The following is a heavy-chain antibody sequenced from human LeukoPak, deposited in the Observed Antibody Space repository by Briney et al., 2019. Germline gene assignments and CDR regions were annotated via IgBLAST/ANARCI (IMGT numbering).Heavy chain of an antibody. CDR3: AKPVSGGLAVTADWFHP. CDR2: INANSGTT. Sequence: GGSLRLSCAASGFAFSFYAMSWLRQPPGKGLEWVSTINANSGTTSYAASVRGRFTISRDNSKNTLYLQVNTPRADDTATYYCAKPVSGGLAVTADWFHPWGQGTLVVVSS. D-gene: IGHD6-19*01. V-gene: IGHV3-23*01. J-gene: IGHJ5*01. CDR1: GFAFSFYA.